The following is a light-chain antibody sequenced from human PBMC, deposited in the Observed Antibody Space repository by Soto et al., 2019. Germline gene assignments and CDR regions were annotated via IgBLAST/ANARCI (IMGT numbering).Light chain of an antibody. CDR3: QDYGTSAPWT. V-gene: IGKV3-20*01. CDR1: QNIRGNE. CDR2: RGS. Sequence: EVVLTQSPGTLSLSPGERATLSCRASQNIRGNELAWYQQKPGQAPRLLIYRGSSRATGIPDRFSGRGSGTHFTLTLARLEPEDFAVDYCQDYGTSAPWTFGQGTKVEIK. J-gene: IGKJ1*01.